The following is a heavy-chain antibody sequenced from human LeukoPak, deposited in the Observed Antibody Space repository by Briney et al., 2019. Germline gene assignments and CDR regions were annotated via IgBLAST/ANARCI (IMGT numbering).Heavy chain of an antibody. D-gene: IGHD2-2*01. V-gene: IGHV4-59*01. Sequence: SETLPLTCTVSGGSMYSYYWSWIRQPPGKGLEWIGYISYSGSTNYNPSLKSRVTIMADTSKNQFSLRLSSVTAADTAVYYCARGPAAYDYWGQGTLVTVSS. J-gene: IGHJ4*02. CDR3: ARGPAAYDY. CDR2: ISYSGST. CDR1: GGSMYSYY.